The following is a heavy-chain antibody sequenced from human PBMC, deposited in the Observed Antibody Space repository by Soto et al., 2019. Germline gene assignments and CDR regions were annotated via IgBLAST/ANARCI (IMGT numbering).Heavy chain of an antibody. CDR1: GFTFGIYW. CDR3: TRAGGSGWGYYFDY. V-gene: IGHV3-49*04. Sequence: GGSLRLSCAASGFTFGIYWMSWVRQAPGKGLECVGFIRSEAYGWTTEYAASVKGRFTISRDDSKSIAYLQMNSLRTEDTAVYYCTRAGGSGWGYYFDYWGQGTQVTVS. D-gene: IGHD6-19*01. J-gene: IGHJ4*02. CDR2: IRSEAYGWTT.